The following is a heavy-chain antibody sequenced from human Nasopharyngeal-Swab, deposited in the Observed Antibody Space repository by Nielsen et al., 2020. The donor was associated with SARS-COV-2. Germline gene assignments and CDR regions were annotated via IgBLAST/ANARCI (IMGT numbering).Heavy chain of an antibody. CDR1: GFTLSAFW. D-gene: IGHD1-26*01. Sequence: GGSLRLSCAASGFTLSAFWMHWVRQVPGKGLEWISRINGDGTTTFYADFVKGRLTISRDNVRNTLYLQINTLTGEDTAVYYCVRGSGPHGSWDSWGQGTLVTVSS. J-gene: IGHJ5*01. CDR3: VRGSGPHGSWDS. CDR2: INGDGTTT. V-gene: IGHV3-74*01.